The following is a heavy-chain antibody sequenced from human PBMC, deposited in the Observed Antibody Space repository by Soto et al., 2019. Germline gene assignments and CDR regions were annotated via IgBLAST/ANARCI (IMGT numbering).Heavy chain of an antibody. V-gene: IGHV1-69*13. Sequence: SVKVSCKASGGTFSSYAISWVRQAPGQGLEWTGGIIPIFGTANYAQKLQGRVTITADESTSTAYMELSSLRSEDTAVYYCASGEFGITMIVVVRGEPRTIKRWAFDIWGQGTMVTVSS. J-gene: IGHJ3*02. CDR2: IIPIFGTA. CDR1: GGTFSSYA. D-gene: IGHD3-22*01. CDR3: ASGEFGITMIVVVRGEPRTIKRWAFDI.